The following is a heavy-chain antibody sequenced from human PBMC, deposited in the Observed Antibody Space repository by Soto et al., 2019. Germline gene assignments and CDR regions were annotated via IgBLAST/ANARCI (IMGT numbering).Heavy chain of an antibody. J-gene: IGHJ4*02. CDR1: GYTFTSYG. CDR3: ARGYSSGWYVGLFDY. Sequence: ASVKVSCKASGYTFTSYGISWVRQAPGQGLEWMGWISAYNGNTNYALKLQGRVTMHTDTTPSTAYLELRSLGSDDTAVYYCARGYSSGWYVGLFDYWGQGTLVTVSS. CDR2: ISAYNGNT. V-gene: IGHV1-18*01. D-gene: IGHD6-19*01.